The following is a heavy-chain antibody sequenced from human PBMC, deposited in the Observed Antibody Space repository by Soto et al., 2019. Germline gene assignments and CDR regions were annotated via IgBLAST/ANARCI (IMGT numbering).Heavy chain of an antibody. CDR2: INERGGIT. V-gene: IGHV3-23*01. J-gene: IGHJ3*02. Sequence: GSVTLCFEDSGFTSSPYALSWVRQARGKGLEWVSAINERGGITYYADSVKGRFTISRDNSKNTLYLQMKSLRAEDTALYYCAKDKSGTTACDSWGQGARGTV. CDR3: AKDKSGTTACDS. CDR1: GFTSSPYA. D-gene: IGHD1-1*01.